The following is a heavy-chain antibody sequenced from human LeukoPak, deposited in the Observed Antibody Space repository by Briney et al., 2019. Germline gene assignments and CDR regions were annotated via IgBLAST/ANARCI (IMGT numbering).Heavy chain of an antibody. V-gene: IGHV1-2*02. CDR3: ARVVYYDSSGYSCLGY. Sequence: ASVKVSCKASGYTFTSYYMHWVRQAPGQGLEWMGWINPNSGGTNYAQKFQGRVTMTRDTSISTAYMELSRLRSDDTAVYYCARVVYYDSSGYSCLGYWGQGTLVTVSS. J-gene: IGHJ4*02. D-gene: IGHD3-22*01. CDR2: INPNSGGT. CDR1: GYTFTSYY.